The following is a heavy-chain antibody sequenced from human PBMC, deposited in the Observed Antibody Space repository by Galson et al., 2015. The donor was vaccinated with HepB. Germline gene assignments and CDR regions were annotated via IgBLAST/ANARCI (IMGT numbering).Heavy chain of an antibody. CDR1: GFTFSTYS. CDR3: ARNGRQWPSDYYGMDV. D-gene: IGHD6-19*01. CDR2: ISSSSSYI. V-gene: IGHV3-21*01. J-gene: IGHJ6*02. Sequence: SLRLSCAASGFTFSTYSMNWVRQAPGKGLEWVSSISSSSSYIYYADSLKGRFTISRDNAKNSLYLQMNSLRAEDTAVYYCARNGRQWPSDYYGMDVWGQGTTVTVSS.